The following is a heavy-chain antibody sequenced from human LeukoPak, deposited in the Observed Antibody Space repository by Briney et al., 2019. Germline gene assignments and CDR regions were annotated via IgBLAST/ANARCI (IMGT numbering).Heavy chain of an antibody. CDR3: AKLGTTSVTTGY. D-gene: IGHD4-17*01. CDR2: ITRSSSDI. J-gene: IGHJ4*02. CDR1: GFTFSSYG. Sequence: PGGSLRLSCAASGFTFSSYGMNWVRQAPGKGLEWVSSITRSSSDIYYADSVKGRFTISRDNAKNSLYLQMNSLRGEDTAVYYCAKLGTTSVTTGYWGQGTLVTVSS. V-gene: IGHV3-21*01.